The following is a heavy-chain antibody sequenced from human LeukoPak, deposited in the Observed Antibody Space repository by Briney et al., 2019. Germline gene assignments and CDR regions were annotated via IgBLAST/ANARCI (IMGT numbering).Heavy chain of an antibody. CDR3: RAGHTCGDFDY. Sequence: ASVKVSCKASGYTFTGYSMHWVRQAPGQGLEWMGWLNPSTGGTKSAEKFQGRVTMTRDTSITTAYMELSSLTSDDTSIYYCRAGHTCGDFDYWGQGTPVTVSS. J-gene: IGHJ4*02. D-gene: IGHD2-21*01. V-gene: IGHV1-2*02. CDR2: LNPSTGGT. CDR1: GYTFTGYS.